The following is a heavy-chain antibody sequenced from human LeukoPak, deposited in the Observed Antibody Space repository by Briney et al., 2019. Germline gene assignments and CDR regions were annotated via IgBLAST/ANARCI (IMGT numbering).Heavy chain of an antibody. V-gene: IGHV3-7*01. CDR2: IEQHGSDK. J-gene: IGHJ4*02. CDR3: ARDHDYRFDY. D-gene: IGHD4-11*01. CDR1: GFTFSSYL. Sequence: PGGSLRLSCAASGFTFSSYLMSWVRQAPGKGLEWVAKIEQHGSDKYHVDSVKGRFTISRDNAKNSLYLQMNSLRAEDTAVYYCARDHDYRFDYWGQGTLVTVSS.